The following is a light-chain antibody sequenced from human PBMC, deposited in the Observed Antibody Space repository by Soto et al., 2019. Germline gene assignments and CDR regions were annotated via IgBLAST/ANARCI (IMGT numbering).Light chain of an antibody. CDR2: EVT. CDR3: SSYTSSNTLVV. J-gene: IGLJ2*01. V-gene: IGLV2-14*01. Sequence: QSALTQPASVSGSPGQSLTISCTGTGSDIGGYNYVSWYQQHPGEAPKLMIYEVTNRPSGVSNRFSGSKSGNTASLTISGLPPEDEADYFCSSYTSSNTLVVFGGGTKLTVL. CDR1: GSDIGGYNY.